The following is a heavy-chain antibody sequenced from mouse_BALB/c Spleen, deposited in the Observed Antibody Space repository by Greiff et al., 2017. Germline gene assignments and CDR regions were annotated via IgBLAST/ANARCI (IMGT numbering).Heavy chain of an antibody. CDR2: INPSNGRT. Sequence: QVQLQQPGAELVKPGASVKLSCKASGYTFTSYWMHWVKRRPGRGLEWIGEINPSNGRTNYNEKFKSKATLTVDKSSSTAYMQLSSLTSEDSAVYYCASRSTMITLYYFDYWGQGTTLTVSS. V-gene: IGHV1S81*02. D-gene: IGHD2-4*01. CDR3: ASRSTMITLYYFDY. J-gene: IGHJ2*01. CDR1: GYTFTSYW.